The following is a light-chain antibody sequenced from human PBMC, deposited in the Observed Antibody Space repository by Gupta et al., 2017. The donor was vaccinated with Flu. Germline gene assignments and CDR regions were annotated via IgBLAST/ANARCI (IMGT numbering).Light chain of an antibody. V-gene: IGKV1-27*01. CDR3: QRYNTAPRT. Sequence: DIQMTQSPSSLSASVGDRVTITCRASQDVSDYLAWYQQKPGKVPKLVIYGASKLQSGVPPRFSGSGSGTYFTLTINSLQPEDAATYYCQRYNTAPRTFGQGTKVEI. J-gene: IGKJ1*01. CDR1: QDVSDY. CDR2: GAS.